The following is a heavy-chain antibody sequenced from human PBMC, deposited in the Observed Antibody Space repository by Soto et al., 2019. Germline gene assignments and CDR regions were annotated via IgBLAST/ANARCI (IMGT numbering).Heavy chain of an antibody. CDR2: ISYSGNT. D-gene: IGHD3-16*01. CDR3: ARARFYDFVWGSLRFDP. CDR1: GGSISSGDFY. Sequence: PSETLSLTCTVSGGSISSGDFYWSWTRQPPGKGLEWIGFISYSGNTYYNPSLESRISISADTSKTQFSLKLNSVTAADTAVYYCARARFYDFVWGSLRFDPWGQGTLVTVSS. J-gene: IGHJ5*02. V-gene: IGHV4-30-4*01.